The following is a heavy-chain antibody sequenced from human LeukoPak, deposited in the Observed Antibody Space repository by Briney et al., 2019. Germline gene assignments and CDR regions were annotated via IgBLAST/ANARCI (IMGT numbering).Heavy chain of an antibody. CDR3: ASFYYDNSGYYSAFDI. CDR2: MNPNSGNT. J-gene: IGHJ3*02. D-gene: IGHD3-22*01. V-gene: IGHV1-8*01. Sequence: ASVKVSCKASGYTFTSYDINWVRQATGQGLEWMGWMNPNSGNTGYAQKFQGRVTMTRNTSISTAYMELSSLRSEDTAVYYCASFYYDNSGYYSAFDIWGQGTMVTVSS. CDR1: GYTFTSYD.